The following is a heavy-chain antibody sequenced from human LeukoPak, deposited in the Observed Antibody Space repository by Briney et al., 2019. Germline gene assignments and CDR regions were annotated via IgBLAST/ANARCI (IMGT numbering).Heavy chain of an antibody. J-gene: IGHJ4*02. Sequence: SETLSLTCTVSGGSISSSSYYWGWIRQPPGKGLEWIGSIYYSGSTYYNPSLKSRVTISVDTSKNQFSLKLSSVTAADTAVYYCARVLPSTVYWGQGTLVTVSS. CDR2: IYYSGST. V-gene: IGHV4-39*07. D-gene: IGHD3-3*01. CDR1: GGSISSSSYY. CDR3: ARVLPSTVY.